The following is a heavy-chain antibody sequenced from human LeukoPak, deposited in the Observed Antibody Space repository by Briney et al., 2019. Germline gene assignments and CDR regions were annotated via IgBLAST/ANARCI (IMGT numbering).Heavy chain of an antibody. CDR3: ARGGSYYDSSPERDAFDI. D-gene: IGHD3-22*01. CDR2: IYYSGST. CDR1: GGSISSYY. J-gene: IGHJ3*02. Sequence: LETLSLTCTVSGGSISSYYWSWIRQPPGKGLEWIGYIYYSGSTNYNPSLKSRVTISVDTSKNQFSLKLSSVTAADTAVYYCARGGSYYDSSPERDAFDIWGQGTMVTVSS. V-gene: IGHV4-59*12.